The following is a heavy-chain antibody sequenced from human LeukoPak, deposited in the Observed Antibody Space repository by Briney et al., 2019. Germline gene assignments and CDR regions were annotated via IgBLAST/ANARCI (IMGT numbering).Heavy chain of an antibody. D-gene: IGHD3-10*01. V-gene: IGHV3-23*01. CDR2: ISCSGGST. J-gene: IGHJ6*04. CDR3: AKAVVRDYYYGMDV. CDR1: GFTFSSYA. Sequence: PGGSLRLSCAASGFTFSSYAMSGVRQAPGKGLAWVAAISCSGGSTYYADSVKGGFTISRDNSKNTLYLQMNSLRAEDTAVYYCAKAVVRDYYYGMDVWGKGTTVAVSS.